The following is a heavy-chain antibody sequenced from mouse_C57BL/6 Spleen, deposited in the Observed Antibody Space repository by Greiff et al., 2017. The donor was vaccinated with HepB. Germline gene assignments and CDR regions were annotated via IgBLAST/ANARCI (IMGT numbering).Heavy chain of an antibody. CDR3: ARRGDDGYLHWYFDV. CDR1: GYTFTDYY. CDR2: INPNNGGT. Sequence: EVQLQQSGPELVKPGASVKISCKASGYTFTDYYMNWVKQSHGKSLEWIGDINPNNGGTSYNQKFKGKATLTVDKSSSTAYMELRSLTSEDSAVYYCARRGDDGYLHWYFDVWGTGTTVTVSS. V-gene: IGHV1-26*01. J-gene: IGHJ1*03. D-gene: IGHD2-3*01.